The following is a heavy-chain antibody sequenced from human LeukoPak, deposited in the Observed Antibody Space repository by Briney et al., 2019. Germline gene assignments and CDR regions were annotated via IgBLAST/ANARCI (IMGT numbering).Heavy chain of an antibody. CDR3: ARRPRNGGNDDGPPGLDY. CDR1: GGSITNHY. CDR2: VYYTGRTNYNPST. D-gene: IGHD1-1*01. J-gene: IGHJ4*01. V-gene: IGHV4-59*11. Sequence: NASETLSLTCTVSGGSITNHYWSWIRQTPGKGLEWIGYVYYTGRTNYNPSTNYNPSLKSRVTMSVDMSKNQFSLKLSFVTAADTAMYYCARRPRNGGNDDGPPGLDYWGHGTMVTVSS.